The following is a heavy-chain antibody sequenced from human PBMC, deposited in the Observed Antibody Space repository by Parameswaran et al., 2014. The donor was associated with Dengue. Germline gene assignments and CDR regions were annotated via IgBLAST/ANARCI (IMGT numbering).Heavy chain of an antibody. CDR3: VTHTATGSGRGYLHF. CDR2: MYYTGNT. D-gene: IGHD2-15*01. Sequence: WIRQPPGKGLEWIGNMYYTGNTYYNSSLESRVTIFADTSKNQFSLKLSSVTAADTAVYYCVTHTATGSGRGYLHFWGQGTLVTVSS. J-gene: IGHJ4*02. V-gene: IGHV4-39*01.